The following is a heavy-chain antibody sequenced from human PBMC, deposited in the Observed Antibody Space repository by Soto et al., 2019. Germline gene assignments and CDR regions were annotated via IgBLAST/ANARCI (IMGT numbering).Heavy chain of an antibody. CDR3: ARVISLGWFDP. Sequence: ETLSLTCTVSGGSISSYYWSWIRQPPGKGLEWIGYIYYSGSTNYNPSLKSRVTISVDTSKNQFSLKLSSVTAADTAVYYCARVISLGWFDPWGQGTLVTVSS. D-gene: IGHD3-10*01. J-gene: IGHJ5*02. V-gene: IGHV4-59*01. CDR2: IYYSGST. CDR1: GGSISSYY.